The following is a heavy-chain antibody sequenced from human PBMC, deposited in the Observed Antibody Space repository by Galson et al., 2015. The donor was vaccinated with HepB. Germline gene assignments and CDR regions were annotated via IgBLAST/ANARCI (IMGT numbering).Heavy chain of an antibody. J-gene: IGHJ6*02. V-gene: IGHV3-23*01. CDR1: GFTFSSYA. CDR3: AKSFGSWDYYYYGVDV. CDR2: ISGSGGST. Sequence: SLRLSCAASGFTFSSYAMSWVRQAPGKGLEWVSGISGSGGSTYYADSVKGRFTISRDNSKNTLYLQMNSLGAEDTALYYCAKSFGSWDYYYYGVDVWGQGTTVTVSS. D-gene: IGHD3-10*01.